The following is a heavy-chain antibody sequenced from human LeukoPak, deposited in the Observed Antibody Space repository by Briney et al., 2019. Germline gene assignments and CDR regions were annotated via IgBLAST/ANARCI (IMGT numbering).Heavy chain of an antibody. CDR1: GFTFSSSW. J-gene: IGHJ4*02. D-gene: IGHD3-16*01. CDR2: IKEDGSVK. CDR3: AKDRLRFPY. Sequence: GGSLRLSCAASGFTFSSSWMSWVRQAPGKGLEWVANIKEDGSVKYYVDSVKGRFTISRDNAKNSLSLQMSSLRAEDTAVYYCAKDRLRFPYWGQGTLVTVSS. V-gene: IGHV3-7*03.